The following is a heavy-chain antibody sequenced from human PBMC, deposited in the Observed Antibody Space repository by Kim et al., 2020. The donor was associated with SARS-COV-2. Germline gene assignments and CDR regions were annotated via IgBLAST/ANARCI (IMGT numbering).Heavy chain of an antibody. Sequence: ASVKVSCKASGYSFTSYAMHWVRQAPGQRLEWMGWINVGNGNTKYSQKFQGRVTITRDTSASTAYMELSSLRSEDTAVYYCACGVTMFPDAFDIWGQGTM. D-gene: IGHD3-10*02. CDR3: ACGVTMFPDAFDI. J-gene: IGHJ3*02. V-gene: IGHV1-3*01. CDR1: GYSFTSYA. CDR2: INVGNGNT.